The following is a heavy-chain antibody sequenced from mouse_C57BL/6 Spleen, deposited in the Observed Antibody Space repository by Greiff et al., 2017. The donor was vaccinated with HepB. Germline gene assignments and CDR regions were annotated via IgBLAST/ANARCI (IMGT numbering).Heavy chain of an antibody. D-gene: IGHD4-1*01. CDR1: GYSITSGYY. Sequence: EVQLVESGPGLVKPSQSLSLTCSVTGYSITSGYYWNWIRQFPGNKLEWMGYISYDGSNNYNPSLKNRISITRDTSKNQFFLKLNSVTTEDTATYYCARDNLGREFAYWGQGTLVTVSA. J-gene: IGHJ3*01. CDR2: ISYDGSN. CDR3: ARDNLGREFAY. V-gene: IGHV3-6*01.